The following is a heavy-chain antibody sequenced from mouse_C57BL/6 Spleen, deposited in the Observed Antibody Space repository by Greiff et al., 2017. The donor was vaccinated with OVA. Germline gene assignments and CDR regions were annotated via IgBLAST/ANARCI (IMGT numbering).Heavy chain of an antibody. D-gene: IGHD4-1*01. V-gene: IGHV1-53*01. CDR1: GYTFTSYW. CDR3: ARRLGREGAMDY. Sequence: VKLKQPGTELVKPGASVKLSCKASGYTFTSYWMHWVKQRPGQGLEWIGNINPSNGGTNYNEKFKSKATLTVDKSSSTAYMQLSSLTSEDSAVYYCARRLGREGAMDYWGQGTSVTVSS. J-gene: IGHJ4*01. CDR2: INPSNGGT.